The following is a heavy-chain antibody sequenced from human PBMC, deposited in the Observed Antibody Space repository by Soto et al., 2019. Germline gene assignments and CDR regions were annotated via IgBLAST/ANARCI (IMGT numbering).Heavy chain of an antibody. CDR2: IWYDGSNK. CDR1: GFTFSSYS. Sequence: QVQLVESGGGVVEPGRSLRLSCAASGFTFSSYSMHWVRQAPGKGLEWVAVIWYDGSNKYYADSVKGRFTISRDNSKNTLYLQMNSLRAEDTAVYYCARDPYYDFWSGYFAFDYWGQGTLVTVSS. J-gene: IGHJ4*02. CDR3: ARDPYYDFWSGYFAFDY. D-gene: IGHD3-3*01. V-gene: IGHV3-33*01.